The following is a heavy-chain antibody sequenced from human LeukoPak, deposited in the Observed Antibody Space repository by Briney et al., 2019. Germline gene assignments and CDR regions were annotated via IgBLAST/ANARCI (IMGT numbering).Heavy chain of an antibody. CDR1: GFTFSSYA. CDR2: ISGSGGST. V-gene: IGHV3-23*01. CDR3: ARGSSSLFDY. J-gene: IGHJ4*02. Sequence: GGSLRLSCAASGFTFSSYAMSWVRQAAGKGLGWVSAISGSGGSTYYADSVKGRFTISRDSSKNTLYLQMNSLRAEDTAVYYCARGSSSLFDYWGQGTLVTVSS. D-gene: IGHD6-13*01.